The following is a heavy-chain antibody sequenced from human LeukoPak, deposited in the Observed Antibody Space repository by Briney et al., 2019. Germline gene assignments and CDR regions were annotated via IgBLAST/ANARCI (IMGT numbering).Heavy chain of an antibody. CDR3: AIRLGELSLYAPSWVDY. Sequence: SEPLSLTCAVYGGSFRGYYWSWIRKPPGKGLDWIGEMNDSGSTNYHPSLKTRVTISVETSKNQFSLKLSSVTAADTAVYYCAIRLGELSLYAPSWVDYWGQGTLVTVSS. D-gene: IGHD3-16*02. CDR1: GGSFRGYY. V-gene: IGHV4-34*01. CDR2: MNDSGST. J-gene: IGHJ4*02.